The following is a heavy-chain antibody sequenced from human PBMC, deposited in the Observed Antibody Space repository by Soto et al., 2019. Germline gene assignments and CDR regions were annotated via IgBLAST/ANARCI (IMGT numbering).Heavy chain of an antibody. CDR2: ISYDGSNK. D-gene: IGHD3-3*01. CDR1: GFTFSSYG. CDR3: AGEGGDFWSGYSGLNWFDP. J-gene: IGHJ5*02. V-gene: IGHV3-30*03. Sequence: QVQLVESGGGVVKPGRSLRLSCAASGFTFSSYGMHWVRQAPGKGLEWVAVISYDGSNKYYADSVKGRFTISRDNSKNALYLQMNSLRAEDTAVYYCAGEGGDFWSGYSGLNWFDPWGQGNLVTVSS.